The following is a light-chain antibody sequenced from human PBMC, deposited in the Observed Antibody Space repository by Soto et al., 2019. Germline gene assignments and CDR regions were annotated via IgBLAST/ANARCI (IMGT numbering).Light chain of an antibody. CDR1: SSDVGSYKF. Sequence: QSVLTQPASVSGSPGQSITISCTGTSSDVGSYKFVSWYQQHPGKAPNLMIYEVSNRPSGVSNRFSGSKSGNTASLTISGLQAGDEADYYCCSYAGSDTWVFGGGTQLTVL. J-gene: IGLJ3*02. V-gene: IGLV2-23*02. CDR2: EVS. CDR3: CSYAGSDTWV.